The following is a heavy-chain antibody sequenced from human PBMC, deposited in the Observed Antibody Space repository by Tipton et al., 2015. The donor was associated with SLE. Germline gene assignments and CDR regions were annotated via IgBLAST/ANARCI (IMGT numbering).Heavy chain of an antibody. CDR1: GGSFSGYY. J-gene: IGHJ6*02. D-gene: IGHD3-3*01. CDR3: ARDRLDDDFWSGYYYGMDV. V-gene: IGHV4-34*01. Sequence: AGLVKPSETLSLTCVVYGGSFSGYYWSWIRQPPGKGLEWIGEINHSGSTNYNPSLKSRVTISVDTSKNQFSLKLSSVTAADTAVYYCARDRLDDDFWSGYYYGMDVWGQGTTVTVSS. CDR2: INHSGST.